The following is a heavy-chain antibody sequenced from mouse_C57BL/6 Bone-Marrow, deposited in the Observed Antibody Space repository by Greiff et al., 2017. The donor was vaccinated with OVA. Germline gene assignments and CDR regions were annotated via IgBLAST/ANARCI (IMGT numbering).Heavy chain of an antibody. D-gene: IGHD1-1*01. Sequence: EVKLQESGPELVKPGASVKISCKASGYSFTGYYMNWVKQSPEKSLEWIGEINPSTGGTTYNQKFKAKATLTVDKSSSTAYMQLKSLTSEDSAVYYCARWDYGSAYWGQGTLVTVSA. V-gene: IGHV1-42*01. J-gene: IGHJ3*01. CDR3: ARWDYGSAY. CDR2: INPSTGGT. CDR1: GYSFTGYY.